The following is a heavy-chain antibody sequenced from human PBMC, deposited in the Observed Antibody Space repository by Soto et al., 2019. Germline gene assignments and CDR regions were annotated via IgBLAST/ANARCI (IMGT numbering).Heavy chain of an antibody. CDR1: AGTFSSYA. V-gene: IGHV1-69*13. Sequence: AVKVSCKDSAGTFSSYAINWERQAPGQGLEWMGGIIPIFRTANYARKFQGRVTLTVDESTSTAYMELSSLRSEDTAVYYCAKDKVARRYSSGWFGGGMNVWGQGTTVTVSS. CDR3: AKDKVARRYSSGWFGGGMNV. CDR2: IIPIFRTA. J-gene: IGHJ6*02. D-gene: IGHD6-19*01.